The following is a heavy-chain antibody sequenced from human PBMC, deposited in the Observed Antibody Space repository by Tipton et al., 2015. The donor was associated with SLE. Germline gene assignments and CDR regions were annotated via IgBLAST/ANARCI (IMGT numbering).Heavy chain of an antibody. CDR2: IYHSGST. CDR3: ARLCHYDYVWGSYRTLGYFDY. V-gene: IGHV4-38-2*02. CDR1: GGSISSGYY. J-gene: IGHJ4*02. D-gene: IGHD3-16*02. Sequence: TLSLTCTVSGGSISSGYYWGWIRQPPGKGLEWIGSIYHSGSTYYNPSLKSRVTISVDTSKNQFSLKLSSVTAADTAVYYCARLCHYDYVWGSYRTLGYFDYWGQGTLVTVSS.